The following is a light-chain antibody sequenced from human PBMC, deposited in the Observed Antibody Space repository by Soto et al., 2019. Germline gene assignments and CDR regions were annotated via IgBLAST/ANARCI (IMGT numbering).Light chain of an antibody. CDR3: CSYAGSYTSDYV. Sequence: QSALTQPRSVSGSPGQSVTISCTGTSSDVGGYNYVSWYQQHPGKAPKVIIYGVSNRPSGVPDRFSGSKSGNTASLTISGLQAEDEADYYCCSYAGSYTSDYVFGAGTKLTVL. V-gene: IGLV2-11*01. J-gene: IGLJ1*01. CDR1: SSDVGGYNY. CDR2: GVS.